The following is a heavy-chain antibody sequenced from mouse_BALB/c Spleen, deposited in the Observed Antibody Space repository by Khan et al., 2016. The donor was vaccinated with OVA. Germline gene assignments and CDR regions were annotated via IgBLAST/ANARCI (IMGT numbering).Heavy chain of an antibody. J-gene: IGHJ3*01. CDR1: GFTFSAYG. CDR3: ASHLTGSFAY. D-gene: IGHD4-1*01. V-gene: IGHV5-6*01. CDR2: ISSDGYYT. Sequence: VQLKESRGDLVRPGGSLKLSCAASGFTFSAYGMSWVRQSPDKRLEWVATISSDGYYTYYPDNLKGRFTISRDNAKSTLYLQIRSLKSEDTAMYYCASHLTGSFAYWGQGTLVTVSA.